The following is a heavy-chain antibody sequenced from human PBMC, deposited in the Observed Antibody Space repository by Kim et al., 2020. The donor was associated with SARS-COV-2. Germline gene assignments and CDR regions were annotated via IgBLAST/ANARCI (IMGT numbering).Heavy chain of an antibody. Sequence: SETLSLTCTVSGGSISSGSYYWSWIRQPAGKGLEWIGRIYTSGSTNYNPSLKSRVTISVDTSKNQFSPKLSSVTAADTAVYYCARESPGPPINWFDPWGQGTLVTVSS. CDR3: ARESPGPPINWFDP. J-gene: IGHJ5*02. CDR2: IYTSGST. V-gene: IGHV4-61*02. CDR1: GGSISSGSYY.